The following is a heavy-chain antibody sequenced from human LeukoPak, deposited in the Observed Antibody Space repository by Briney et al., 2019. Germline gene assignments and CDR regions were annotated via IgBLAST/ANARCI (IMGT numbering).Heavy chain of an antibody. CDR2: PIFVTA. D-gene: IGHD2-15*01. Sequence: PIFVTATYAQQFQGRVTITGEESTRTAYMEVSRLRSEDTAVYYCARPNCSGGSCYHFDYWGQGTLVTVSS. V-gene: IGHV1-69*01. CDR3: ARPNCSGGSCYHFDY. J-gene: IGHJ4*02.